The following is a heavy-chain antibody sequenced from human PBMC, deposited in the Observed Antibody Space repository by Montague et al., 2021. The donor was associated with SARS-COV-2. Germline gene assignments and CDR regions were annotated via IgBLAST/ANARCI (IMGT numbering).Heavy chain of an antibody. Sequence: SETLSLTCTVSGGSISSSSYYWGWIRQPPGMGLEWIVSIYFSRNTCHNLSLMIRISLSVDTYKNQFSLKLSTVTAAVTAVYYCARDLAGFYGSGSYGGMDVWGQGTTVTVSS. CDR3: ARDLAGFYGSGSYGGMDV. V-gene: IGHV4-39*07. CDR1: GGSISSSSYY. D-gene: IGHD3-10*01. J-gene: IGHJ6*02. CDR2: IYFSRNT.